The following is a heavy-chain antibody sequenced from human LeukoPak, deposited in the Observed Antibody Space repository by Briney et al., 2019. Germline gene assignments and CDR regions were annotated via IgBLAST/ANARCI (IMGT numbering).Heavy chain of an antibody. CDR2: ISGSGGST. J-gene: IGHJ4*02. CDR1: GFTFSSYG. CDR3: AKVGRGYSYGSYDY. V-gene: IGHV3-23*01. Sequence: GGSLRLSCAASGFTFSSYGMSWVRQAPGTGLEWVSAISGSGGSTYYADSVKGRFTLSRDNSKNTLYLQVNSLRVEDTAVYYCAKVGRGYSYGSYDYWGQGTLVTVSS. D-gene: IGHD5-18*01.